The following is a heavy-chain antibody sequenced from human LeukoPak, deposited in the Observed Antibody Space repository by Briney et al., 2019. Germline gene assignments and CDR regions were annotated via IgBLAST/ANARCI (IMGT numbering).Heavy chain of an antibody. V-gene: IGHV1-8*01. J-gene: IGHJ4*02. CDR3: AIGLRYSGYDALGY. CDR2: MSPNSGNT. D-gene: IGHD5-12*01. Sequence: ASVKVSCKASGYTSTSYDINWVRQATGQGLEWMEWMSPNSGNTGYAQKFQGRVTMTRNTSISTAYMELSSLRSEDTAVYYCAIGLRYSGYDALGYWGQGTLVTVSS. CDR1: GYTSTSYD.